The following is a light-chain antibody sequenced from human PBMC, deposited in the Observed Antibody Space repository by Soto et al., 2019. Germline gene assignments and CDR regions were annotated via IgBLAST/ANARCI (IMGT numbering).Light chain of an antibody. CDR3: QQYGSSPPWT. CDR2: GPS. CDR1: QSVSSTY. Sequence: EIVLTQSPGTLSLSPGERATLSCRASQSVSSTYLAWYQQKPGQPPRLPIYGPSSRATGIPDRFSGSGSGTDFTLTISRQEPEDFAVYYCQQYGSSPPWTFGQGTKVEIK. V-gene: IGKV3-20*01. J-gene: IGKJ1*01.